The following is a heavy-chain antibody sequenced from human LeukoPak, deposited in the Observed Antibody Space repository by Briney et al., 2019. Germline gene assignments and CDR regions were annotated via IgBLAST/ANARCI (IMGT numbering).Heavy chain of an antibody. D-gene: IGHD3-22*01. Sequence: SETLSLTCSVSGGSITNSTYYWAWVRQPPGKGLEWIGNIFYTGSPYYNPSLKSRVTISVDTSKNQFSLKLSSVTAADTAVYYCARERVGDYYESPGFDYWGQGTLVTVSS. CDR1: GGSITNSTYY. CDR2: IFYTGSP. CDR3: ARERVGDYYESPGFDY. V-gene: IGHV4-39*07. J-gene: IGHJ4*02.